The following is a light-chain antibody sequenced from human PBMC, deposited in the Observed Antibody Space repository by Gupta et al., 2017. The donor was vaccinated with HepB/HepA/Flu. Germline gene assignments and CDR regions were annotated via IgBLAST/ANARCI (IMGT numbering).Light chain of an antibody. Sequence: VLPPPPATLSLSPGERTTLSCNASQSVSNNYLARYQQKPGQAPRRRINGASSRAAGIPDRFSGSGSWTDYTLIISRLEAEDYAVYYCQQYGSSRLYTFGQGTTLEIK. CDR3: QQYGSSRLYT. V-gene: IGKV3-20*01. CDR2: GAS. J-gene: IGKJ2*01. CDR1: QSVSNNY.